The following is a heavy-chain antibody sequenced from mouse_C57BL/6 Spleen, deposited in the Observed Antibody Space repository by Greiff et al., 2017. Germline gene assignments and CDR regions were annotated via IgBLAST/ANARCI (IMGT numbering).Heavy chain of an antibody. V-gene: IGHV14-4*01. D-gene: IGHD1-1*01. Sequence: EVQLQQSGAELVRPGASVKLSCTASGFNIKDDYMHWVKQRPEQGLEWIGWIDPENGDTEYASKFQGKATITADTSSNTAYLQLSSLTSEDTAVYYCTIYGSRAYWGQGTTLTVSS. J-gene: IGHJ2*01. CDR1: GFNIKDDY. CDR2: IDPENGDT. CDR3: TIYGSRAY.